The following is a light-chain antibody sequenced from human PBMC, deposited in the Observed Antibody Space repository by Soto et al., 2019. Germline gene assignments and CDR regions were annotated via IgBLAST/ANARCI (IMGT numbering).Light chain of an antibody. CDR3: AAWDDSLNVYV. CDR1: SSNIGSNP. V-gene: IGLV1-44*01. Sequence: QSALTQPPSASGTPGQSVTISCSGSSSNIGSNPVNWSQQLPGTAPKLLIYSNNRRPSGVPDRFSGSKSDTSASLAISGLQSEDAGDYYCAAWDDSLNVYVFGTGTKVTVL. J-gene: IGLJ1*01. CDR2: SNN.